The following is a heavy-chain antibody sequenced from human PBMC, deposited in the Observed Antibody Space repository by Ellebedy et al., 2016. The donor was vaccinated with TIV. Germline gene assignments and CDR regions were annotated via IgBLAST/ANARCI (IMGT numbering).Heavy chain of an antibody. D-gene: IGHD3-10*01. CDR1: GYTFTGYY. J-gene: IGHJ6*02. CDR2: INPNSGGT. V-gene: IGHV1-2*02. CDR3: ALTYGSGSYNYYYYGMDV. Sequence: ASVKVSCXASGYTFTGYYMHWVRQAPGQGLEWMGWINPNSGGTNYAQKFQGRVTMTRDTSISTAYMELSRLRSDDTAVYYCALTYGSGSYNYYYYGMDVWGQGTTVTVSS.